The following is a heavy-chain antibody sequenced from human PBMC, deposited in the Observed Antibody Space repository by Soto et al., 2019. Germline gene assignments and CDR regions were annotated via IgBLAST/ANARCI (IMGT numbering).Heavy chain of an antibody. CDR1: GFTFSSYG. D-gene: IGHD2-15*01. CDR3: AKDLLFAVPSPLYSIDV. J-gene: IGHJ6*02. CDR2: ISYDGSNK. V-gene: IGHV3-30*18. Sequence: GGSLRLSCAASGFTFSSYGMHWVRQAPGKGLEWVAVISYDGSNKYYADSVKGRFTISRDNSKNTLYLQMNSLRAEDTAVYYCAKDLLFAVPSPLYSIDVWGQGTTVTVS.